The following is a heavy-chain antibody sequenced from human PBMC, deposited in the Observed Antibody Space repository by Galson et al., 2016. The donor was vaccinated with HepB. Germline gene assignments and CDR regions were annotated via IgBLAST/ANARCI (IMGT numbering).Heavy chain of an antibody. CDR2: ISKDGRIK. CDR3: AKEDGGSGSYLEY. Sequence: SLRLSCAASGFIFSSYGMHWVRQAPGRGLEWVSVISKDGRIKNYAESEKGRFTISRDNSKNTLDLQMNTLRVEDTAVYYCAKEDGGSGSYLEYWGQGTLVTVSS. J-gene: IGHJ4*02. V-gene: IGHV3-30*18. D-gene: IGHD3-10*01. CDR1: GFIFSSYG.